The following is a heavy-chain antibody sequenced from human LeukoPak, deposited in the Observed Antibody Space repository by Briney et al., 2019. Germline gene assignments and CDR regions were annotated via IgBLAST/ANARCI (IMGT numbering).Heavy chain of an antibody. CDR2: ISSIGGTT. CDR3: AKNGDRGAYCTGGTCYPYFYYYMDV. D-gene: IGHD2-15*01. V-gene: IGHV3-23*01. CDR1: GFTFRDYG. J-gene: IGHJ6*03. Sequence: GGSLRLSCAASGFTFRDYGMSWVRQAPGKGLEWVSSISSIGGTTYYADSVKGRFTISRDNSKNTLYLQMKSLRAEDTAIYYCAKNGDRGAYCTGGTCYPYFYYYMDVWGKGTTVTI.